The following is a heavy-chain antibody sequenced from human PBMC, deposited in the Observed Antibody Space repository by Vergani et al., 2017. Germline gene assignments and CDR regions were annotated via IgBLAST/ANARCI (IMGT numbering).Heavy chain of an antibody. D-gene: IGHD5-18*01. V-gene: IGHV4-61*02. Sequence: QVQLQESGPGLVKPSQTLSLTCTVSGGSISSGSYYWSWIRQPAGKGLEWIGRIYTSGSTNYNPSLKSRVTISVDTSKNQFSLKLSSVTAADTAVYYCARGGAMVSEEGFDYWGQGTLVTVSS. J-gene: IGHJ4*02. CDR3: ARGGAMVSEEGFDY. CDR2: IYTSGST. CDR1: GGSISSGSYY.